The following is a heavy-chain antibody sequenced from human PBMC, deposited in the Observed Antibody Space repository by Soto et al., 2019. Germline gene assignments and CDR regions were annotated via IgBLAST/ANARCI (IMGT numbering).Heavy chain of an antibody. CDR1: KFTFSTYA. Sequence: EVQLLESGGGLVQPGGSLRLSCAASKFTFSTYAMSWVRQAPGKGLEWVSSISGGGETSFHADSLRGRFTIFRDKSKNTLYLQLTRLRAEDTALYYCAKEMVHCSGTRCARYFDYWGQGTLVTVSS. V-gene: IGHV3-23*01. J-gene: IGHJ4*02. CDR3: AKEMVHCSGTRCARYFDY. CDR2: ISGGGETS. D-gene: IGHD2-2*01.